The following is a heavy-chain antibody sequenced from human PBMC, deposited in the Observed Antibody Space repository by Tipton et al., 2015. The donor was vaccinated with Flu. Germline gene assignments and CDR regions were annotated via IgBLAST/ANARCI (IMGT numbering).Heavy chain of an antibody. CDR3: ARGENGGAASSWFDP. Sequence: TLSLTCTVSGGSISSYYWSWIRQPPGKGLEWIGYIYYSGSTNYNPSLKSRVTISVDTSKNQFSLKLSSVTAADTAVYYCARGENGGAASSWFDPWGQGTLVTVSS. V-gene: IGHV4-59*01. J-gene: IGHJ5*02. D-gene: IGHD6-13*01. CDR1: GGSISSYY. CDR2: IYYSGST.